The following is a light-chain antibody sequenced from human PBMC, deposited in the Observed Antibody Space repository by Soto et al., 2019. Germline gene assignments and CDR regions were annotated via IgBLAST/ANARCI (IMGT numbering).Light chain of an antibody. V-gene: IGKV1-5*01. CDR2: DSS. Sequence: IHMTQSPSTLSASVLDRVTITCLSSQSISSWLAWYQQKPGKAPKLLIYDSSSLESGVPSRFSGSGSGTEFTLTISSLQPDDFATYYCQQYNSYSTWTFGQGTKVDIK. J-gene: IGKJ1*01. CDR1: QSISSW. CDR3: QQYNSYSTWT.